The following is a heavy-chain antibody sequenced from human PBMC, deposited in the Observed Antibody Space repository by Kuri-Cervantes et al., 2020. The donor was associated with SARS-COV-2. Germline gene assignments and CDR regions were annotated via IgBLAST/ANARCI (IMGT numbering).Heavy chain of an antibody. Sequence: SETLSLTCTVSGDTISSYSGSFHYWPWIRQPPGKGLEWIGSIYHDGSTYSNPSLKGRVTISVDTSQNQISLKLSSVTAADTAVYYCASRGLTVVPTWGQGILVTVSS. CDR1: GDTISSYSGSFHY. V-gene: IGHV4-39*01. CDR2: IYHDGST. CDR3: ASRGLTVVPT. D-gene: IGHD4-23*01. J-gene: IGHJ4*02.